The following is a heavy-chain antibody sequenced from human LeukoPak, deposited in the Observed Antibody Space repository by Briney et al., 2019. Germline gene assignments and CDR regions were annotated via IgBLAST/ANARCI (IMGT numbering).Heavy chain of an antibody. J-gene: IGHJ5*02. CDR1: GDSVSSKSVA. D-gene: IGHD3-10*01. Sequence: SQTLSLTCAISGDSVSSKSVAWGWIRQSPSRGLEWLGRTYYRSKWYNDYAVSVRSRITVNPDTSKNQSSLQLNSVTPEDTAVYYCAREASGSFDPWGQGTLVTVSS. CDR3: AREASGSFDP. CDR2: TYYRSKWYN. V-gene: IGHV6-1*01.